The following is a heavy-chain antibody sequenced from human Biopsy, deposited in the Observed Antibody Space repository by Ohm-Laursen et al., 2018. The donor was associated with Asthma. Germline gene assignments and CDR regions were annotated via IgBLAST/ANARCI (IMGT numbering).Heavy chain of an antibody. J-gene: IGHJ5*02. CDR2: VSHTGST. D-gene: IGHD2-15*01. CDR1: GGSIRSHD. Sequence: SQTLSLTCTVSGGSIRSHDWTWIRLPPGKGLEYIGDVSHTGSTNYNPSLKSRVTMSLDTSKNQFSLRLTSVTLADTAVYYCARLADCSGGACYSYGWFDPWGQGTRVTVSS. CDR3: ARLADCSGGACYSYGWFDP. V-gene: IGHV4-59*11.